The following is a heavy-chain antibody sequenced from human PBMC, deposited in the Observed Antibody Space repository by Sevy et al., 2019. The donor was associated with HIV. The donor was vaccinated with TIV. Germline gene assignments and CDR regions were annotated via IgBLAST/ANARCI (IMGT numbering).Heavy chain of an antibody. D-gene: IGHD3-10*01. J-gene: IGHJ6*02. Sequence: SETLSLTCTVSGGSISSSSYHWGWIRQPPGKGLEWIGKIYYSGSTNYNPSLKSRVTISVDTSKNQFSLKLSSVTAADTAVYYCARDKGVDGMDVWGQGTTVTVSS. CDR3: ARDKGVDGMDV. CDR2: IYYSGST. V-gene: IGHV4-39*07. CDR1: GGSISSSSYH.